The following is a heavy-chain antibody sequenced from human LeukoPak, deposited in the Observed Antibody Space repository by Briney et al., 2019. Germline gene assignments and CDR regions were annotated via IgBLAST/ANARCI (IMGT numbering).Heavy chain of an antibody. CDR1: GFTFSSYA. CDR3: ARDGLLGYFDY. Sequence: GGSLRLSCAASGFTFSSYAMHWVRQAPGKGLEWVAVISYDGSNKYYADSVKGRFTISRDNSKNTLYLQMNSLRAEDTAVYYCARDGLLGYFDYWGQGTLVTVSS. CDR2: ISYDGSNK. J-gene: IGHJ4*02. V-gene: IGHV3-30-3*01.